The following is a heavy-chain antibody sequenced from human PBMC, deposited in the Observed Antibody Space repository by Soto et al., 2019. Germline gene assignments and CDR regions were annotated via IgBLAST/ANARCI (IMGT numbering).Heavy chain of an antibody. J-gene: IGHJ3*02. V-gene: IGHV4-59*01. D-gene: IGHD3-3*01. CDR2: IYYSGST. CDR1: GGSISSYY. Sequence: PSETLSLTCTVSGGSISSYYWSWIRQPPGKGLEWIGYIYYSGSTNYNPSLKSRVTISVDTSKNQFSLKLSSVTAADTAVYYCAREIYYDFWSGYRDAFDIWGQGTMVTVSS. CDR3: AREIYYDFWSGYRDAFDI.